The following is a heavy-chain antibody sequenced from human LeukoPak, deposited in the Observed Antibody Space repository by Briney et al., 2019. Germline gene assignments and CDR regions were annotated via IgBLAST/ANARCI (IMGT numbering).Heavy chain of an antibody. CDR1: GYTFTSYY. CDR3: ARDRGTSIAARLSNYYYYMDV. Sequence: ASVKVSCKASGYTFTSYYMHWVRQAPGQGLEWMGWINPNSGGTNYAQKFQGRVTMTRDTSIGTAYMELSRLRSDDTAVYYCARDRGTSIAARLSNYYYYMDVWGKGTTVTVSS. CDR2: INPNSGGT. D-gene: IGHD6-6*01. V-gene: IGHV1-2*02. J-gene: IGHJ6*03.